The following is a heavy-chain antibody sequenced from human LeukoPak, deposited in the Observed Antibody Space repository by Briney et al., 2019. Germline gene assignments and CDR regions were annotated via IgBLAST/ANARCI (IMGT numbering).Heavy chain of an antibody. D-gene: IGHD2-15*01. CDR1: GYTFTDYY. V-gene: IGHV1-2*02. CDR3: ARDDLIGHRRVVVVAATDYGMDV. CDR2: INPNSGGT. Sequence: ASVKVSCKASGYTFTDYYMHWVRQAPGQGLEWMGWINPNSGGTNYAQKFQGRVTMTRDTSISTAYMELSRLRSDDTAVYYCARDDLIGHRRVVVVAATDYGMDVWGQGTTVTVSS. J-gene: IGHJ6*02.